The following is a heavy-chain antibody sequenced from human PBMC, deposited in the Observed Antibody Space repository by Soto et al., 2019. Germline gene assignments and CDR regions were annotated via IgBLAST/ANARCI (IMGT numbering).Heavy chain of an antibody. CDR1: GYSFTSYW. V-gene: IGHV5-51*01. CDR2: IYPGDSDT. Sequence: GESLKISCKGSGYSFTSYWIGWVRQMPGKGLEWMGIIYPGDSDTRYSPSFQGQVTISADKSISTAYLQWSSLKASDTAMYYCARQATTTTTAPAYYYYGMDVWGQGTTVTVSS. CDR3: ARQATTTTTAPAYYYYGMDV. D-gene: IGHD1-1*01. J-gene: IGHJ6*02.